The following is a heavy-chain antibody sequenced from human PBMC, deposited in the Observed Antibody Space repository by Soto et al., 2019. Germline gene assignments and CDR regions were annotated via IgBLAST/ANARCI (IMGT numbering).Heavy chain of an antibody. V-gene: IGHV1-18*01. CDR1: GYTFTSYG. Sequence: ASVKVSCKASGYTFTSYGISWVRQAPGQGLEWMGWISAYNGNTNYAQKLQGRVTMTTDTSTSTAYMELRSLRSDDTAVYHCARVRDFWSGFRLDVWGQGTTVTVSS. CDR3: ARVRDFWSGFRLDV. D-gene: IGHD3-3*01. CDR2: ISAYNGNT. J-gene: IGHJ6*02.